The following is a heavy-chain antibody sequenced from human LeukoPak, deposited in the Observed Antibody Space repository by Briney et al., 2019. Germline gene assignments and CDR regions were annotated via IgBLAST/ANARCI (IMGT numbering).Heavy chain of an antibody. CDR1: GYSISSGFY. J-gene: IGHJ4*02. V-gene: IGHV4-38-2*01. CDR3: ARQGPYCGGDCSNYLDF. D-gene: IGHD2-21*01. CDR2: IYHSGST. Sequence: PLETLSLTCAVSGYSISSGFYWGWIRQPPGKGLEWIGCIYHSGSTYYNPPLKSRVTISVDLSKNQFSLKLSSVTAADTAMYYCARQGPYCGGDCSNYLDFWGQGTLVTVSS.